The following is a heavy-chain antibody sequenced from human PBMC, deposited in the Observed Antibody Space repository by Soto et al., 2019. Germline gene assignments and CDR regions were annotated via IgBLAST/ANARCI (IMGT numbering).Heavy chain of an antibody. CDR1: GGSISSGDYY. J-gene: IGHJ3*02. V-gene: IGHV4-30-4*01. D-gene: IGHD3-22*01. CDR2: IYYSGSA. CDR3: AREVYYDRAFDI. Sequence: PSETLSLTCTVSGGSISSGDYYWTWMRQPPGKGLEWIGYIYYSGSAFYNPSLKSRVTMSVDTSKNQFSLKLSSVTAADTAVYYCAREVYYDRAFDIWGQGTVVTVSS.